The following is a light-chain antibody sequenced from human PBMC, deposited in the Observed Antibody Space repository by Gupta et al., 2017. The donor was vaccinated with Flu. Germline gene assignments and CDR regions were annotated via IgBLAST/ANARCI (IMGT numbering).Light chain of an antibody. Sequence: SLGERATTTCKSSQSLLDSPNNNNYLDWFQQKPGQPPKLLIYCLSNRESGVPDRFSGRGSGTXFTLTIXSLQAEDVAVYYCQQDHLAPLTFGXGTKVEI. J-gene: IGKJ4*01. CDR3: QQDHLAPLT. CDR1: QSLLDSPNNNNY. CDR2: CLS. V-gene: IGKV4-1*01.